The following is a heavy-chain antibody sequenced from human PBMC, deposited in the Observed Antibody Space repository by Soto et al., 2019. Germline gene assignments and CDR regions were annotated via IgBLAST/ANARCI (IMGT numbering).Heavy chain of an antibody. D-gene: IGHD3-3*01. V-gene: IGHV3-21*01. CDR3: ARARASNYDFWSGSTDYYYYMDV. CDR2: ISSSSSYI. CDR1: GFTFSSYS. J-gene: IGHJ6*03. Sequence: GGSLRLSCAASGFTFSSYSMNWVRQAPGKGLEWVSSISSSSSYIYYADSVKGRFTISRDNAKNSLYLQMNSLRAEDTAVYYCARARASNYDFWSGSTDYYYYMDVWGKGTTVTVSS.